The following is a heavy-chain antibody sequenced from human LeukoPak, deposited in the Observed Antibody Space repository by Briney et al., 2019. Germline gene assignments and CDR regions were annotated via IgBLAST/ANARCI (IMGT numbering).Heavy chain of an antibody. CDR2: ISGSGGST. J-gene: IGHJ4*02. D-gene: IGHD3-22*01. Sequence: GGSLRLSCAASGFTVSSNYMSWVRQAPGKGLEWVSAISGSGGSTYYADSVKGRFTISRDNSKNTLYLQMNSLRAEDTAVYYCAKALHYYDSSLLPFYYWGQGTLVTVSS. CDR1: GFTVSSNY. V-gene: IGHV3-23*01. CDR3: AKALHYYDSSLLPFYY.